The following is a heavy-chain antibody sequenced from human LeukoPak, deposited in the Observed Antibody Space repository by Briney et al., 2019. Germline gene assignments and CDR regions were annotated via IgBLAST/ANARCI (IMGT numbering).Heavy chain of an antibody. J-gene: IGHJ5*02. CDR1: GFTFSSYD. Sequence: PGGSLRLSCAASGFTFSSYDMHWVRQATGKGLEWVSAIGTAGDTYYPGSVKGRFTISRENAKNSLYLQMNSLRAGDTAVYYCARGKLYYWFDPWGQGTLVTVSS. D-gene: IGHD2-8*01. V-gene: IGHV3-13*01. CDR2: IGTAGDT. CDR3: ARGKLYYWFDP.